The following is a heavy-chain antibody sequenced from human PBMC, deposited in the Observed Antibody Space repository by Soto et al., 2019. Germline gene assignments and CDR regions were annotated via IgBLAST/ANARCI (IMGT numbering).Heavy chain of an antibody. V-gene: IGHV5-51*01. J-gene: IGHJ6*02. CDR1: GYSFTSYW. CDR2: IYPGDSDT. Sequence: GESLKISCKGSGYSFTSYWIGWVRQMPGKGLEWMGIIYPGDSDTRYSPSFQGQVTISADKSISTAYLQWSSLKASDTAMYYCARLYYDFWSGYQRESYYYYGMDVWGQGTTVTVSS. D-gene: IGHD3-3*01. CDR3: ARLYYDFWSGYQRESYYYYGMDV.